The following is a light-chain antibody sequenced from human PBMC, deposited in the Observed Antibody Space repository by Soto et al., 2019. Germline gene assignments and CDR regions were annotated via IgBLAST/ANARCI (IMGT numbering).Light chain of an antibody. V-gene: IGKV3-15*01. CDR3: QQYDNWPLT. CDR2: GAS. J-gene: IGKJ4*01. Sequence: EIVMTQSPATLPVSPGERATLSCRASQSVSSNLAWYQQKPGQAPRVLIYGASTRATGIPARFSGSGSGTEFTLTISSLQSEDCAVYYCQQYDNWPLTFGGGTKVEIK. CDR1: QSVSSN.